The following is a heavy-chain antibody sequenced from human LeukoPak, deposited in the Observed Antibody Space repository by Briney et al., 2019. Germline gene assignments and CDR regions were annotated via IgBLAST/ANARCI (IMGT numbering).Heavy chain of an antibody. D-gene: IGHD1-1*01. J-gene: IGHJ4*02. Sequence: SETLSLTCTVSGGSIRSYYWSWSRQPPGKGLEWIGFIYYSGDTYYNPSLKSRVTISVDTSKNQFSLKLSSVTAADTAVYYCARARPGNDGGNFDYWGQGTLVTVSS. CDR3: ARARPGNDGGNFDY. CDR1: GGSIRSYY. V-gene: IGHV4-59*01. CDR2: IYYSGDT.